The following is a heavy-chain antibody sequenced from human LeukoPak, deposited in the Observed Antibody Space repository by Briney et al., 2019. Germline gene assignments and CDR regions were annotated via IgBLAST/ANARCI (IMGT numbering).Heavy chain of an antibody. Sequence: GGSLRLSCEASGFTFSDPYMSWIRQAPGKGLECLSYISGSGTDINYADSVRGRFTISRDNAKNLLYLQMNDLRLEDTAVYYCAKGGGYEAQYYYYYLDVWGKGTTVTISS. J-gene: IGHJ6*03. CDR3: AKGGGYEAQYYYYYLDV. D-gene: IGHD5-12*01. CDR1: GFTFSDPY. CDR2: ISGSGTDI. V-gene: IGHV3-11*04.